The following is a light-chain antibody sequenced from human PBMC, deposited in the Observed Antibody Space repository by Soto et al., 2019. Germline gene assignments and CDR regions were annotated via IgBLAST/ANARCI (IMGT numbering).Light chain of an antibody. J-gene: IGKJ3*01. CDR1: QSVSSNY. CDR2: GAS. Sequence: EIVLTQSPGTLSLSPGERATLSCRASQSVSSNYLAWYQQRPGQAPRLLIFGASYRAAGIPDGFSGSGSGTDFILTISRLEPEDFAVYYCQHYGSSPPEFTFGPGTKVDSK. V-gene: IGKV3-20*01. CDR3: QHYGSSPPEFT.